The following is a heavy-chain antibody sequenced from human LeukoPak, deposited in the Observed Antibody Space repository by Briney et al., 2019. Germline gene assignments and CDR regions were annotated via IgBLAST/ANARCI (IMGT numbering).Heavy chain of an antibody. CDR2: INHSGST. J-gene: IGHJ4*02. D-gene: IGHD4/OR15-4a*01. CDR1: GGSFSGYY. V-gene: IGHV4-34*01. Sequence: SETLSLTCAVYGGSFSGYYWSWIRQLPGKGLEWIGEINHSGSTNYNPSLKSRVTISVDTSKNQFSLKLSSVTAADTAVYYCARGHYGARFDYWGQGTLVTVSS. CDR3: ARGHYGARFDY.